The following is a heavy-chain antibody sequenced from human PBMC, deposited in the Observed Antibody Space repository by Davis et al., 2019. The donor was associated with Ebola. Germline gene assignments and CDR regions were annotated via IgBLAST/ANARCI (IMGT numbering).Heavy chain of an antibody. D-gene: IGHD6-6*01. CDR1: GFTFSSHW. CDR3: ARGLLPSSIAPGSGY. V-gene: IGHV3-7*01. Sequence: GESLKISCVSSGFTFSSHWMTWVRQAPGKGLEWVANIMQDGSEKYYVDSVKGRFTISRDNAKNSLYLQMDSLRAEDTAVYYCARGLLPSSIAPGSGYWGQGTLDTVSS. CDR2: IMQDGSEK. J-gene: IGHJ4*02.